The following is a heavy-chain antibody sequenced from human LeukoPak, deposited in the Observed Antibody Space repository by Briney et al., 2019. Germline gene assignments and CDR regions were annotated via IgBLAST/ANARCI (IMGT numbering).Heavy chain of an antibody. CDR3: AQYYYYSSGYSYAFDI. J-gene: IGHJ3*02. Sequence: SVKVSCKASGGTFSSYAISWVRQAPGQGLEWMGGIIPIFGTANYAQKFQGRVTITADESTSTAYMELSSLRSEDTAVYYCAQYYYYSSGYSYAFDIWGQGTMVTVSS. CDR1: GGTFSSYA. V-gene: IGHV1-69*13. CDR2: IIPIFGTA. D-gene: IGHD3-22*01.